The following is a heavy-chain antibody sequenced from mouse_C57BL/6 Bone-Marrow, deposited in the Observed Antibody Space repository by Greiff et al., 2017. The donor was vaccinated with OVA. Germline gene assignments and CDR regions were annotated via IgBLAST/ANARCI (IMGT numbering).Heavy chain of an antibody. D-gene: IGHD1-1*01. J-gene: IGHJ2*01. V-gene: IGHV1-64*01. CDR3: AFTTVVARGDY. Sequence: QVQLQQSGAELVKPGASVKLSCKASGYTFTSYWMHWVKQRPGQGLEWIGMIHPNSGSTNYNEKFKSKATLTVDKSSSTAYMQLSSLTSEDSAVYYCAFTTVVARGDYWGQGTTLTVSS. CDR2: IHPNSGST. CDR1: GYTFTSYW.